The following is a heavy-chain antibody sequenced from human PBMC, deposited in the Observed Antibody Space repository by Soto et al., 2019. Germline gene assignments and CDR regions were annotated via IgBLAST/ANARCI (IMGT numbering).Heavy chain of an antibody. CDR2: ISYDGSNK. D-gene: IGHD1-7*01. J-gene: IGHJ6*01. CDR3: AKLITGTTIGTKKTYYYYYGMDV. Sequence: GGSLRLSCAASGFTFSSYGMHWVRQAPGKGLEWVAVISYDGSNKYYADSVKGRFTISRDNSKNTLYLQMNSLRAEDTAVYYCAKLITGTTIGTKKTYYYYYGMDVWGQGTTVTVSS. V-gene: IGHV3-30*18. CDR1: GFTFSSYG.